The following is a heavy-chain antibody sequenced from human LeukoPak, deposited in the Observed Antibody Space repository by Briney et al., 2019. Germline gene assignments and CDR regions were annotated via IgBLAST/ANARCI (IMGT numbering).Heavy chain of an antibody. CDR1: GFTVSSNY. Sequence: GGSLRLSCAASGFTVSSNYMSWVRQAPGKGLEWVSIIYDGGNTYYADSVKGRFTISRDNSKNTLYLQMNSLRAEDTAVYYRAKDGYSSSWYYLDYWGQGTLVTVSS. CDR3: AKDGYSSSWYYLDY. CDR2: IYDGGNT. V-gene: IGHV3-53*01. D-gene: IGHD6-13*01. J-gene: IGHJ4*02.